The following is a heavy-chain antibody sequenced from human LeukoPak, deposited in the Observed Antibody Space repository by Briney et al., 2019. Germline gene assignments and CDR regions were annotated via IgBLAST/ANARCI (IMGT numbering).Heavy chain of an antibody. CDR2: INHSGST. CDR1: GGSFSGYY. D-gene: IGHD3-10*01. CDR3: AGGFGDDAFDI. Sequence: SETLSLTCAVYGGSFSGYYWSWIRQPPGKGLEWIGEINHSGSTNYNPSLKSRVTISVDTSKNQFSLKLSSVTAADTAVYYCAGGFGDDAFDIWGQGTMVTVSS. V-gene: IGHV4-34*01. J-gene: IGHJ3*02.